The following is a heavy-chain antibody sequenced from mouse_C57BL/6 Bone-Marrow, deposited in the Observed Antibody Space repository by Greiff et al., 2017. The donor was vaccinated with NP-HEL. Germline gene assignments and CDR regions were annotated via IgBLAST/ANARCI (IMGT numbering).Heavy chain of an antibody. V-gene: IGHV1-81*01. CDR1: GYTFTSYG. Sequence: QVQLQQSGAELVKPGASVKLSCTASGYTFTSYGIRWVKQRTGQGLEWIGEIYPRRGNTYYNDKFKGKATLTADTSSSTASMQLRSLTSEDDAVNLCASPYRSSYCGWFAYWGQGTRVTVTA. CDR2: IYPRRGNT. CDR3: ASPYRSSYCGWFAY. J-gene: IGHJ3*01. D-gene: IGHD1-1*01.